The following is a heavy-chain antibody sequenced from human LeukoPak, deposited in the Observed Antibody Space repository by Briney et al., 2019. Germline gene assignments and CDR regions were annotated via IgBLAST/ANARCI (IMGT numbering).Heavy chain of an antibody. J-gene: IGHJ4*02. CDR2: IYHTGRT. Sequence: SETLSLTCTVSGVSIRDTFYYWGWIRQPPGKGLEWIGSIYHTGRTNYSPSLKSRVTLSVDTSKNQFSLKLTPVTAADTALYHCARDPGFYYDSRETHYDYWGQGTLVTVSS. CDR3: ARDPGFYYDSRETHYDY. V-gene: IGHV4-39*07. CDR1: GVSIRDTFYY. D-gene: IGHD3-22*01.